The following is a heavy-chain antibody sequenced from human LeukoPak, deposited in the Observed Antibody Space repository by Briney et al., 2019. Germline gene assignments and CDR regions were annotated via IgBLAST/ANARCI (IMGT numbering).Heavy chain of an antibody. V-gene: IGHV3-23*01. Sequence: GGSLRLSCAVSGFTFSSYAMSWVRQAPGKGLEWVSAISGSGGSTYYADSVKGRFTISRDDSKNTLYLQMNSLRAEDTAVYYCAKPREHSSGVGRYFDYWGQGTLVTVSS. CDR1: GFTFSSYA. CDR2: ISGSGGST. D-gene: IGHD6-19*01. CDR3: AKPREHSSGVGRYFDY. J-gene: IGHJ4*02.